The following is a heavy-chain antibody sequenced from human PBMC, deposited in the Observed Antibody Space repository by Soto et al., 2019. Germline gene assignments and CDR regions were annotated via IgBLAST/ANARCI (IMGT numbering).Heavy chain of an antibody. CDR2: INAGNGNT. Sequence: GASVKVSCKASGYTFTSYAMHWVRQAPGQRLEWMGWINAGNGNTKYSQKFQGRVTITRDTSASTAYMELSSLRPEDTAVYYCAREDRKYYDYVWGSYRHRDNWFDPWGQGTLVTVSS. D-gene: IGHD3-16*02. V-gene: IGHV1-3*01. CDR1: GYTFTSYA. J-gene: IGHJ5*02. CDR3: AREDRKYYDYVWGSYRHRDNWFDP.